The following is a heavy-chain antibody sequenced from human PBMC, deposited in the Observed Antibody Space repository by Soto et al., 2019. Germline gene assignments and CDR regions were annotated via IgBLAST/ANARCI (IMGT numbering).Heavy chain of an antibody. CDR2: IYYSGNT. D-gene: IGHD3-10*01. CDR3: HRGSLTIPALPSSDFVIAV. CDR1: GDSISSGDYY. Sequence: SETLSLTCAVSGDSISSGDYYWSWSRQPPGKGLDWIGYIYYSGNTYYNPSLKSRVSISVDTSKNQFSLKLSSVTAADTAVYYCHRGSLTIPALPSSDFVIAVWGQRTP. J-gene: IGHJ6*02. V-gene: IGHV4-30-4*01.